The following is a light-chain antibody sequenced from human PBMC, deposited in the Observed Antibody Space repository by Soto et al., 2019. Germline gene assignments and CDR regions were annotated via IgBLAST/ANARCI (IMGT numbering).Light chain of an antibody. J-gene: IGKJ2*01. CDR2: TAS. CDR1: QDINNK. CDR3: QQVNSSPLT. V-gene: IGKV1-9*01. Sequence: IQLTQSPSSLSASAGDRVTITCRASQDINNKLAWFQQKPGKAPNLLIYTASTLQSGVPSRFSGSGSGTDFTLTISSLQPEDFATFYCQQVNSSPLTFGQGTRLEIK.